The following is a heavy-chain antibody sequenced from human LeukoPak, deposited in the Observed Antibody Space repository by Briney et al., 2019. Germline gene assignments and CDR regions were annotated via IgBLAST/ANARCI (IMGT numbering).Heavy chain of an antibody. Sequence: ASVNVSCEASGYTFTSYGISWVRQAPGQGLEWMGWISAYNGNTNYAQKLQGRVTMTTDTSTNPAYMELRSLRSDDTAVYYCAREDLGYGSGSYNLYFDYWGQGTLVTVSS. V-gene: IGHV1-18*01. CDR1: GYTFTSYG. CDR2: ISAYNGNT. CDR3: AREDLGYGSGSYNLYFDY. J-gene: IGHJ4*02. D-gene: IGHD3-10*01.